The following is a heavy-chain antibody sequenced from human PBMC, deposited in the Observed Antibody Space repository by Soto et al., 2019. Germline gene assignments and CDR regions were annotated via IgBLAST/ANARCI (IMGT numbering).Heavy chain of an antibody. CDR3: ARQYYYGSGTYYNPYFDY. V-gene: IGHV6-1*01. Sequence: SQTLSLTCAISGDSVSTNSATWDWIRQSPSRGLEWLGRTYYRSTWYNDYAISVKSRIIVNPDTSKNRFSLQLNSVTTEDTAMYYCARQYYYGSGTYYNPYFDYWGQGTMVTVSS. D-gene: IGHD3-10*01. J-gene: IGHJ4*02. CDR1: GDSVSTNSAT. CDR2: TYYRSTWYN.